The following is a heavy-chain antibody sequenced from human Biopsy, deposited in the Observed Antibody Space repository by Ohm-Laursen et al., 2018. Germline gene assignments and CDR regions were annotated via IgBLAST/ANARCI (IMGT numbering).Heavy chain of an antibody. D-gene: IGHD2-2*02. J-gene: IGHJ6*02. CDR3: ARIPILVVPAAIVYRHRRHLQGLDV. CDR1: GFSLNTRGMY. V-gene: IGHV2-70*16. Sequence: PTQTLTLTCTLSGFSLNTRGMYVTWIRQPPGKALEWLARIDWDDAKFYNGSLKTRLTISKDTSENHVVLTLSDVDPVDTATYYCARIPILVVPAAIVYRHRRHLQGLDVWGQGTTVIVSS. CDR2: IDWDDAK.